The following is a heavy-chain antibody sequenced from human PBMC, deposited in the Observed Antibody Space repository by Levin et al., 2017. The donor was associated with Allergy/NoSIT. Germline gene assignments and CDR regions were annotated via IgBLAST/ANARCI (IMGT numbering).Heavy chain of an antibody. CDR3: ARDYGSGSYYNWFDP. CDR1: GGTFSSYA. CDR2: IIPIFGTA. D-gene: IGHD3-10*01. J-gene: IGHJ5*02. V-gene: IGHV1-69*13. Sequence: SVKVSCKASGGTFSSYAISWVRQAPGQGLEWMGRIIPIFGTANYAQKFQGRVTIIADESTSTAYMELSSLRSEDTAVYYCARDYGSGSYYNWFDPWGQGTLVTVSS.